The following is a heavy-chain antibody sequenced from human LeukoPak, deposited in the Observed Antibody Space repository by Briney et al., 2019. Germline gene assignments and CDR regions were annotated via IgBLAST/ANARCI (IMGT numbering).Heavy chain of an antibody. J-gene: IGHJ4*01. V-gene: IGHV3-21*01. CDR3: ASLVSNLIGLDY. Sequence: GGSLRLSCAASGFTFSSYSMNWVRQAPGKGLEWVSSISSSSSYIYYADSVKGRFTISRDNAKNSLYLQMNSLRAEDTAVYYCASLVSNLIGLDYGGHVTLVIVAS. CDR2: ISSSSSYI. D-gene: IGHD3-16*02. CDR1: GFTFSSYS.